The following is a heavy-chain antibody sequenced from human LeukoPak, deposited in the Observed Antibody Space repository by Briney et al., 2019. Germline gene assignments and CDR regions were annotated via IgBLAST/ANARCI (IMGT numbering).Heavy chain of an antibody. Sequence: PGGSLRLSCAASGFTFRTYNMNWVRQAPGKGLEWVSYITSGGNPIYYADSVKGRFTISRDNAKNSLYLQMNSLRAEDTAVYYCARDYSTVTTFFDYWGQGTLVTVSS. J-gene: IGHJ4*02. V-gene: IGHV3-48*01. CDR2: ITSGGNPI. D-gene: IGHD4-17*01. CDR1: GFTFRTYN. CDR3: ARDYSTVTTFFDY.